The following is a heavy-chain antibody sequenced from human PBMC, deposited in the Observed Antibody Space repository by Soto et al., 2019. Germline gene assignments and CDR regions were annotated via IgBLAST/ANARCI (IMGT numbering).Heavy chain of an antibody. CDR3: ARNYYDSSGDYYHLDY. CDR1: GFSLSTSEMR. CDR2: IDWDDDK. J-gene: IGHJ4*02. Sequence: SGPTLVDPTQTLTLTCTFSGFSLSTSEMRVNWIRQPPGKALEWLARIDWDDDKFYSTSLETRLTISKDTSKNQVVLTMTNMEPEDTATYYCARNYYDSSGDYYHLDYWGQGTLVTVS. D-gene: IGHD3-22*01. V-gene: IGHV2-70*04.